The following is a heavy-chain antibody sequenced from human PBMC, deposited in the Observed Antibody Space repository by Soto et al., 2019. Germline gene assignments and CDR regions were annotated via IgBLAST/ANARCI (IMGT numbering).Heavy chain of an antibody. D-gene: IGHD5-18*01. CDR2: IWYDGSNK. CDR3: ARGGYSYGRYYYYYGMDV. Sequence: PGGSRELGWAASGFTFSRYVMHWVRQAPGKGLEWVAVIWYDGSNKYYADSVKGRFTISRDNSKNTLYLQMNSLRAEDTAVYYCARGGYSYGRYYYYYGMDVWGQGTTVTVSS. J-gene: IGHJ6*02. CDR1: GFTFSRYV. V-gene: IGHV3-33*01.